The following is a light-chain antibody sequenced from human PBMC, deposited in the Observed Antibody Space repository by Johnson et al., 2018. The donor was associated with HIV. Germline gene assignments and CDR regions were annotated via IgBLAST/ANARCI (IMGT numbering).Light chain of an antibody. V-gene: IGLV1-51*01. CDR1: SSNIGNNY. CDR2: DNN. CDR3: ETWDRSLSGV. Sequence: QSVLTQPPSVSAAPGQKVTISCSVSSSNIGNNYVSWYQQLPGTAPKLLIYDNNKRPSGIPDRFSGSKSGTSATLGITGLQTGDEADYYCETWDRSLSGVFGTGTQVTVL. J-gene: IGLJ1*01.